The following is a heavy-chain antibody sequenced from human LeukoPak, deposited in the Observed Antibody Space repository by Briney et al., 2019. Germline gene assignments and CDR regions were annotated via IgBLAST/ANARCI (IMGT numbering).Heavy chain of an antibody. J-gene: IGHJ6*03. Sequence: GGSLRLSCAASGFTFSSYGMSWVRQTPGQGLEWVSSITSGSSHIYYADSVKGRFTISRDNAKSSLYLQMNSLRAEDTAVYYCARDPYSGSYGADYYYYMDVWGKGTTVTISS. CDR3: ARDPYSGSYGADYYYYMDV. CDR1: GFTFSSYG. D-gene: IGHD1-26*01. V-gene: IGHV3-21*01. CDR2: ITSGSSHI.